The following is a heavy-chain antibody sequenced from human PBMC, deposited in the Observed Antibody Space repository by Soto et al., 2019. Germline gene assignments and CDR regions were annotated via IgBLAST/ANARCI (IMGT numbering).Heavy chain of an antibody. CDR3: ARILAYDSSGYYYNYYYGMDV. Sequence: SGPTLVNPTQTLPLTCTFSGFSLSTSGMCVSWIRQPPGKALEWLALIDWDDDKYYSTSLKTRLTNSKDTSKNQVVLTMTNMDPVDTATYYCARILAYDSSGYYYNYYYGMDVWGQGTTVTVSS. V-gene: IGHV2-70*01. CDR2: IDWDDDK. CDR1: GFSLSTSGMC. D-gene: IGHD3-22*01. J-gene: IGHJ6*02.